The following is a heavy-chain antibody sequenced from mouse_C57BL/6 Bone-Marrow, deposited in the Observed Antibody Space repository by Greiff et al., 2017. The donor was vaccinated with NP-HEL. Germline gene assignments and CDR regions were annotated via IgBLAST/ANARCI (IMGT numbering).Heavy chain of an antibody. J-gene: IGHJ1*03. D-gene: IGHD1-1*01. CDR1: GYTFTSYG. CDR2: IYPRSGNT. V-gene: IGHV1-81*01. Sequence: QVQLQQSGAELARPGASVKLSCKASGYTFTSYGISWVKQRTGQGLEWIGEIYPRSGNTYYNEKFKGKATLTADKSSSTAYMELRSLTSEDSAVYFCARSWNYYYGSSYWYFDVWGTGTTVTVSS. CDR3: ARSWNYYYGSSYWYFDV.